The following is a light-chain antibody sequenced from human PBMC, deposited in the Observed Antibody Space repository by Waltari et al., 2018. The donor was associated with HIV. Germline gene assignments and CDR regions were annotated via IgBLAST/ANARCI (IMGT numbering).Light chain of an antibody. V-gene: IGLV2-14*01. Sequence: QSALTQPASVSGSPGQSITIHCTGTSSDVGTYNYVSWYQQHPGKAPKLMIYEVSNRPSGVSNRFSGSKSGNTASLTISGLQAEDEADYYCSSYTSSSTRVFGGGTKVTVL. CDR3: SSYTSSSTRV. CDR2: EVS. J-gene: IGLJ3*02. CDR1: SSDVGTYNY.